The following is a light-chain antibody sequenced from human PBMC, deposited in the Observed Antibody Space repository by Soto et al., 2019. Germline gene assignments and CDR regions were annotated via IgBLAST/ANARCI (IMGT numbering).Light chain of an antibody. CDR3: VSYTSSTPYV. Sequence: QSALTQPASVSDSPGQSITISCTGTSSDVGGSNFVSWYQQHPGKPPKLIIYDVANRPSGASNRFSGSKSGSTASLIISRLQTEDEADYYCVSYTSSTPYVFGTGTKVTVL. CDR1: SSDVGGSNF. J-gene: IGLJ1*01. V-gene: IGLV2-14*03. CDR2: DVA.